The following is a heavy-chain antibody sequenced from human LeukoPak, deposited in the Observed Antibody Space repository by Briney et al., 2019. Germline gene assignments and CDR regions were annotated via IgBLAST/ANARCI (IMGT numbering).Heavy chain of an antibody. V-gene: IGHV3-11*04. J-gene: IGHJ3*02. CDR3: ARIAAARAFDI. Sequence: LSLTCAVYGGSFSGYYWSWIRQPPGKGLEWVSYISSSSSTIYYADSVKGRFTISRDNAKNSLYLQMNSLRAEDTAVYYCARIAAARAFDIWGQGTMVTVSS. CDR2: ISSSSSTI. D-gene: IGHD6-13*01. CDR1: GGSFSGYY.